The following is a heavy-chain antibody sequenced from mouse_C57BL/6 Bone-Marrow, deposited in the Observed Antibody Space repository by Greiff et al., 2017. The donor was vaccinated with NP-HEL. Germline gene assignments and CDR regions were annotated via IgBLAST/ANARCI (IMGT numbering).Heavy chain of an antibody. CDR2: IYPRSGNT. J-gene: IGHJ3*01. CDR3: ARKPYAQGAWFAY. V-gene: IGHV1-81*01. Sequence: VQLQESGAELARPGASVKLSCKASGYTFTSYGISWVKQRTGQGLEWIGEIYPRSGNTYYNEKFKGKATLTADKSSSTAYMELRSLTSEDSAVYFCARKPYAQGAWFAYWGQGTLVTVSA. CDR1: GYTFTSYG. D-gene: IGHD6-1*01.